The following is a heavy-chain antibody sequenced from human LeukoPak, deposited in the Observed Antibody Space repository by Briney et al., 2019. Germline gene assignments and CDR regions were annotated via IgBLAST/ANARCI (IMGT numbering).Heavy chain of an antibody. D-gene: IGHD6-19*01. CDR2: IYSGGST. CDR3: VRDGWQWLSNLDS. J-gene: IGHJ4*02. CDR1: GFTVSSNY. Sequence: GGSLRLSCAASGFTVSSNYMSWVRQAPGKGLEWVSVIYSGGSTYYADSVKGRFTISRDNAKNSPYLQMNSLRGEDTAVYYCVRDGWQWLSNLDSWGQGTLVTVSS. V-gene: IGHV3-66*01.